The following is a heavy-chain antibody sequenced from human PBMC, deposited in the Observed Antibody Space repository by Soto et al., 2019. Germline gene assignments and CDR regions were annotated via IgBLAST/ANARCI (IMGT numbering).Heavy chain of an antibody. CDR3: TLRQDSSRGPIY. CDR2: GG. Sequence: KESGPTLVNPTETLTLTCSVSGFSLSTSGRTLGWIRQPPGKAPEWLALGGQYSPSLQSRVTFTKDTSKNQVVLTLTDMDPADTATYYCTLRQDSSRGPIYWGQGILVTVSS. D-gene: IGHD6-13*01. J-gene: IGHJ4*02. CDR1: GFSLSTSGRT. V-gene: IGHV2-5*01.